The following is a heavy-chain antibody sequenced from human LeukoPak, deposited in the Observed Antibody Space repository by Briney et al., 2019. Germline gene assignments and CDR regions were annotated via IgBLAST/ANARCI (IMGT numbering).Heavy chain of an antibody. CDR2: IKQDGSEK. CDR1: GFTFSSYW. Sequence: GGSLRLSCAASGFTFSSYWMSWVRQAPGKGLEWVANIKQDGSEKYYVDSVKGRFTISRDNAKNSLYLQMNSLRAEDTALYYCAKAVPGIAAAAYFDYWGQGTLVTVSS. J-gene: IGHJ4*02. V-gene: IGHV3-7*03. CDR3: AKAVPGIAAAAYFDY. D-gene: IGHD6-13*01.